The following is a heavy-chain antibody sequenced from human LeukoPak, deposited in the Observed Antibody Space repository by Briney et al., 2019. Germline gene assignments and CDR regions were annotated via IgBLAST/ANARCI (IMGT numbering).Heavy chain of an antibody. V-gene: IGHV4-59*01. CDR2: IYYNGST. Sequence: SETLSLTCTVSGGSISSYYWSWIRQPPGKGLEWIGYIYYNGSTNYNPSLKSRVTISVDTSKNQFSLKLSSVTAADTAVYYCAREAPGTSGGSYFDYWGQGTLVTVSS. CDR1: GGSISSYY. D-gene: IGHD1-7*01. J-gene: IGHJ4*02. CDR3: AREAPGTSGGSYFDY.